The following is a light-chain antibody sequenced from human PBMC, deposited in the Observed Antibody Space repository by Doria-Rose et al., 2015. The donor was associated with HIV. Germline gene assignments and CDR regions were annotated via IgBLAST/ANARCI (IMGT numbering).Light chain of an antibody. J-gene: IGKJ2*01. CDR3: HQYYNIPQA. Sequence: DIVLTQSPASLAVSLGERATINRKSSQSGLYSFNNKHAIAWYQQKSGQPPKLLIYWASTRESGVPDRFSGTGSGTDFTLTIDSLQAEDVAVYYCHQYYNIPQAFGQGTKLEIK. V-gene: IGKV4-1*01. CDR1: QSGLYSFNNKHA. CDR2: WAS.